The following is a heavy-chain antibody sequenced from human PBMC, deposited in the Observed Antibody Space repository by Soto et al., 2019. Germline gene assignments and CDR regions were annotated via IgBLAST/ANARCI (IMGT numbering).Heavy chain of an antibody. Sequence: GGSLRLSCAASGFTFSSYAMHWVRQAPGKGLEWVAVISYDGSNKYYADSVKGRFTISRDNSKNTLYLQMNSLRAEDTAVYYCARVLALFLYAIHFPTGYFDLWGRGSLVPVSS. J-gene: IGHJ2*01. V-gene: IGHV3-30-3*01. D-gene: IGHD2-8*01. CDR2: ISYDGSNK. CDR3: ARVLALFLYAIHFPTGYFDL. CDR1: GFTFSSYA.